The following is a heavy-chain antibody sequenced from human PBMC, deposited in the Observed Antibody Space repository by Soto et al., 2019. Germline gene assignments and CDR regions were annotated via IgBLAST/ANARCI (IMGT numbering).Heavy chain of an antibody. D-gene: IGHD3-10*01. CDR1: GFTFSTYA. CDR2: ISDSGGST. CDR3: AKVHGSGTYYNFPDY. V-gene: IGHV3-23*01. J-gene: IGHJ4*02. Sequence: GGSLRLSCAASGFTFSTYAMSWVRQAPGKGLEWVSTISDSGGSTYYADSVKGRFTISRDNSKNTLYLLMNSLSAEDTALYYCAKVHGSGTYYNFPDYWGQGTLVTVSS.